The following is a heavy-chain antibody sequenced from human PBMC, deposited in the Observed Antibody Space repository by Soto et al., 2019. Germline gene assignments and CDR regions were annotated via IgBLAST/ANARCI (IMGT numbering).Heavy chain of an antibody. Sequence: ASVKVSCKASGYTFTSYGISWVRQAPGQGLEWMGWISAYNGNTNYAQKLQGRVTMTTDTSTSTAYMELRSLRSDDTAVYYCARDSKWFGSGKIQFDYWGQGTLVTVSS. CDR2: ISAYNGNT. V-gene: IGHV1-18*01. CDR3: ARDSKWFGSGKIQFDY. D-gene: IGHD3-10*01. CDR1: GYTFTSYG. J-gene: IGHJ4*02.